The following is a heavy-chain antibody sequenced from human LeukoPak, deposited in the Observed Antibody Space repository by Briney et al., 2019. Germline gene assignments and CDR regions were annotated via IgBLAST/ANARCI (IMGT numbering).Heavy chain of an antibody. CDR2: IEWDNKK. V-gene: IGHV2-70*13. CDR1: GFSLTTNGMC. J-gene: IGHJ3*02. Sequence: SGPTLVNPTQTLTLTCTLSGFSLTTNGMCVSWIRQSPGKAPEWLALIEWDNKKNYNTSLKTRLTISRDTSKNQVFLIMSNMDPVDTATYYCAWYLVGAHEAFDIWGPGTVVTVSS. D-gene: IGHD1-26*01. CDR3: AWYLVGAHEAFDI.